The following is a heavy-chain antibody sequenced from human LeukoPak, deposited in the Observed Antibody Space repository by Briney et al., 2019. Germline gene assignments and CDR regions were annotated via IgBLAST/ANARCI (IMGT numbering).Heavy chain of an antibody. J-gene: IGHJ4*02. V-gene: IGHV4-31*02. CDR3: ARGLYWNSHYYFDY. D-gene: IGHD1-7*01. CDR2: IYYSGST. CDR1: GFTFSSYA. Sequence: LRLSCAASGFTFSSYAMSWIRQHPGKGLEWIGYIYYSGSTYYNPSLKSRVTISVDTSKNQFSLKLSSVTAADTAVYYCARGLYWNSHYYFDYWGQGTLVTVSS.